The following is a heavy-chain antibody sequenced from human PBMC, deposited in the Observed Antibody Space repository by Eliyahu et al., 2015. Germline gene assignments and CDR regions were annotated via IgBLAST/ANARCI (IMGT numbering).Heavy chain of an antibody. J-gene: IGHJ4*02. D-gene: IGHD3-22*01. Sequence: EVQLVESGGGLVQPGGSLRLSCAASGFXFSSYWMSXVRQAPGKGLEWVANIKQDGSEKYYXDSVKGRFTISRDNAKNSLYLQMNSLRAEDTAVYYCARDLIPDYYYDSSGYYASLDYWGQGTLVTVSS. CDR3: ARDLIPDYYYDSSGYYASLDY. CDR2: IKQDGSEK. V-gene: IGHV3-7*05. CDR1: GFXFSSYW.